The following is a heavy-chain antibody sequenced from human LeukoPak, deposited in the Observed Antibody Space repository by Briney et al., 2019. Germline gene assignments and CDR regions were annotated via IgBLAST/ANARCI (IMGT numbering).Heavy chain of an antibody. CDR3: ARLSSPRIAARPRLVYFDY. J-gene: IGHJ4*02. V-gene: IGHV4-39*01. CDR1: GGSISSSSYY. CDR2: IYYSEST. Sequence: PSETLSLTCTVSGGSISSSSYYWGWIRQPPGKGLEWIGSIYYSESTYYNQSLKSRVTISVDTSKNQFSLKLSSVTAADTAVYYCARLSSPRIAARPRLVYFDYWGQGTLVTVSS. D-gene: IGHD6-6*01.